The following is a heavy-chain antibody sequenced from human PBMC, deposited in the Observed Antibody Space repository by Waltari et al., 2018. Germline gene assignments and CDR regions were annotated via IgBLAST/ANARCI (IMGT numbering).Heavy chain of an antibody. CDR1: GFTFSSYA. Sequence: EVQLLESGGGLVQPGGSLRLSCAASGFTFSSYAMSWVRQAPGKGLEWVVVIYSGGSSTYYADSVKGRFTISRDNSKNTLYLQMNSLRAEDTAVYYCARGREVAGTNSFDYWGQGTLVTVSS. CDR3: ARGREVAGTNSFDY. J-gene: IGHJ4*02. V-gene: IGHV3-23*03. CDR2: IYSGGSST. D-gene: IGHD6-19*01.